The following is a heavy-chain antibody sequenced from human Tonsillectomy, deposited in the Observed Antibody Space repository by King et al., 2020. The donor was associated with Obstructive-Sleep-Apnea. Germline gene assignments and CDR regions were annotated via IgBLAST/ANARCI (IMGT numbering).Heavy chain of an antibody. D-gene: IGHD3-10*01. CDR2: ISYSGTT. J-gene: IGHJ1*01. CDR1: GDSVSSAGYH. CDR3: AGAPPPLRGLKWPLNY. V-gene: IGHV4-31*03. Sequence: VPLQESGPGLVKPSQTLSLSCSVSGDSVSSAGYHWTWIRQHPGKGLEWIGYISYSGTTYYNPSFKSRLAISMDTSRNQFSLKLTSATAADTAVYFCAGAPPPLRGLKWPLNYGGRGPLVTVSS.